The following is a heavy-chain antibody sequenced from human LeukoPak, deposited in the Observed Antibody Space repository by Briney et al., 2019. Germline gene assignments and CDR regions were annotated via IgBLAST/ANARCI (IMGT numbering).Heavy chain of an antibody. V-gene: IGHV3-23*01. D-gene: IGHD3-3*02. Sequence: PGGSLRLSCAASGFTFSSYAMSWVRQAPGKGLEWVSAISGSGGSTYYADSVKGRFTISRDNSKNTLYLQMNSRRAEDTAVYYCAKGGFAIFGVVTRLHYWGQGTLVTVSS. J-gene: IGHJ4*02. CDR1: GFTFSSYA. CDR3: AKGGFAIFGVVTRLHY. CDR2: ISGSGGST.